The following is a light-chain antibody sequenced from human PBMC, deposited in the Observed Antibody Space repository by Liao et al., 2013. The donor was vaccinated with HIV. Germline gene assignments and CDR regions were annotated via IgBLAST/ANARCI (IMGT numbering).Light chain of an antibody. Sequence: SYELTQSPSVSVAPGKTARITCGGNNIGNKSVHWYRQKPGQSPVLLIYQKIKRPSGIPERFSGSNSGNTATLTISGTQASDEGDYYCQAWDRSNGRVFGGGTKLTVL. CDR2: QKI. CDR1: NIGNKS. V-gene: IGLV3-21*01. J-gene: IGLJ3*02. CDR3: QAWDRSNGRV.